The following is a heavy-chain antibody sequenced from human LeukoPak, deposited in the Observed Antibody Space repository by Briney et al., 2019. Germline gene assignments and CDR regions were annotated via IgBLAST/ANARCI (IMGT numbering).Heavy chain of an antibody. CDR2: INGGNGDA. V-gene: IGHV1-3*01. CDR3: ARVPLHDSSGHYYPH. CDR1: GYTLTDYG. Sequence: ASVKVSCKTSGYTLTDYGMHWVRQAPGQRLEWMGWINGGNGDAKYSQNFQGRVTIIRDTSASTAYMELSSLRSEDTAVYYCARVPLHDSSGHYYPHWGQGTLVIVSS. J-gene: IGHJ1*01. D-gene: IGHD3-22*01.